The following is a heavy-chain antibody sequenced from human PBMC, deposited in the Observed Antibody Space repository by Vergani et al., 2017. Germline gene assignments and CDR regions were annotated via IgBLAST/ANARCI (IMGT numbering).Heavy chain of an antibody. CDR3: AKDLPVVRRYSKDRVFDY. Sequence: EVQLLESRGGLVQPGGSLRLSCAASGFTFSSYAMSWVRQAPGKGLEWVSAISGSGGSTYYADSVKGRFTISRDNSKNTLYLQMNSLRAEDTAVYYCAKDLPVVRRYSKDRVFDYWGQGTLVTVSS. CDR1: GFTFSSYA. V-gene: IGHV3-23*01. J-gene: IGHJ4*02. CDR2: ISGSGGST. D-gene: IGHD2-15*01.